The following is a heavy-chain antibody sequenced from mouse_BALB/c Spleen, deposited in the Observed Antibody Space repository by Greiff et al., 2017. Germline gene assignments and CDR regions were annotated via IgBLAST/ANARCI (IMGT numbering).Heavy chain of an antibody. Sequence: EVMLVESGGGLVKPGGSLKLSCAASGFTFSSYAMSWVRQTPEKRLEWVASISSGGSTYYPDSVKGRFTISRDNARNILYLQMSSLRSEDTAMYYCARGLGITTWDYWGQGTTLTVSS. J-gene: IGHJ2*01. V-gene: IGHV5-6-5*01. CDR2: ISSGGST. CDR1: GFTFSSYA. CDR3: ARGLGITTWDY. D-gene: IGHD2-4*01.